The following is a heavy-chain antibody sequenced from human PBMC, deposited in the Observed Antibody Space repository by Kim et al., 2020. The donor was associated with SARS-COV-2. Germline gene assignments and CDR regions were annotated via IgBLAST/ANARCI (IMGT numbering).Heavy chain of an antibody. V-gene: IGHV1-18*01. J-gene: IGHJ4*02. D-gene: IGHD3-16*01. CDR2: ISPYTGTT. CDR3: TREGDINDDVWGNDY. CDR1: GYTFRNFG. Sequence: ASVKVSCTASGYTFRNFGISWVRQAPGQGLEWMGWISPYTGTTNYAPKFQGRLTLTTETFASTAYMELRSLRSDDTAVYYCTREGDINDDVWGNDYWGQGTLVTVSS.